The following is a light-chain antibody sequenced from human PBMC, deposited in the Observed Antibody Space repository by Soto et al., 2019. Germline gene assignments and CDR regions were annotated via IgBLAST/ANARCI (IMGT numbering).Light chain of an antibody. CDR1: QGITSY. CDR3: QQYYTFPWT. Sequence: AIRMTQSPSSLPASTGERVTITCRASQGITSYLAWYQQKPGKAPKVLIHNAFALQGGVPSRFSGSGSGTDFTLTISSLQSEDFATDYCQQYYTFPWTFGEGTKVEMK. J-gene: IGKJ1*01. V-gene: IGKV1-8*01. CDR2: NAF.